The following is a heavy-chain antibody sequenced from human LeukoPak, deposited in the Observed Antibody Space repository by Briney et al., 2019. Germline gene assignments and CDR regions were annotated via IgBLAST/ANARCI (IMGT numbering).Heavy chain of an antibody. CDR2: INPNSGGT. D-gene: IGHD3-9*01. CDR1: GYTFTGYY. V-gene: IGHV1-2*02. CDR3: ARPFDILTGYYSPFDAFDI. Sequence: ASVTVSCKASGYTFTGYYMHWVRQAPGQGLEWMGWINPNSGGTNYAQKFQGRVTMTRDTSIRTAYMELSRLRSDDTAVYYCARPFDILTGYYSPFDAFDIWGQGTMVTVSS. J-gene: IGHJ3*02.